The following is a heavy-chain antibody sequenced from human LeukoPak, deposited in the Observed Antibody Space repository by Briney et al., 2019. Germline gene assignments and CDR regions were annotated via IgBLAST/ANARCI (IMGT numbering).Heavy chain of an antibody. J-gene: IGHJ4*02. V-gene: IGHV1-24*01. CDR3: ASHVEMATDSDY. D-gene: IGHD5-24*01. CDR1: GYTLTELS. CDR2: FDPEDGET. Sequence: ASVKVSCKVSGYTLTELSMHWVRQAPGKGLEWMGGFDPEDGETIYAQKFQGRVTMTEDTSTDTAYMELSSLRSEDTAVYYCASHVEMATDSDYWGQGTLVTVSS.